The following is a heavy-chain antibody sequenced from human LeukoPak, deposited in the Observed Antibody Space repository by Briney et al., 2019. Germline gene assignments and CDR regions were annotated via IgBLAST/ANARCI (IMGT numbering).Heavy chain of an antibody. Sequence: ASVKVSCKASGYTFTSYDINWVRQATGQGLEWMGWMNPNSGNTGYAQKFQGRVTMTRNTSISTAYMELRSLRSDDTAVYYCARDVDNVDIVAPDYWGQGTLVTVSS. CDR3: ARDVDNVDIVAPDY. CDR2: MNPNSGNT. D-gene: IGHD5-12*01. CDR1: GYTFTSYD. V-gene: IGHV1-8*01. J-gene: IGHJ4*02.